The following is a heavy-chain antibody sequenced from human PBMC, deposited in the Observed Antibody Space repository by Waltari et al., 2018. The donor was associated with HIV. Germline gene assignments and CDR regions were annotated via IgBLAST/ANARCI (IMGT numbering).Heavy chain of an antibody. CDR3: ARARSTPTSGMATIGAF. V-gene: IGHV1-2*02. Sequence: QVQVVQSGAEVKKPGASVKVSCKPSGYTFTGYYIHWVRQAPGQGLEWRGWSNPSTGNTNFAQRFQGRNTLTRDTSISTAYMEMSRLTFDDTAVFYCARARSTPTSGMATIGAFWGQGTLVTVSS. CDR1: GYTFTGYY. D-gene: IGHD5-12*01. CDR2: SNPSTGNT. J-gene: IGHJ4*02.